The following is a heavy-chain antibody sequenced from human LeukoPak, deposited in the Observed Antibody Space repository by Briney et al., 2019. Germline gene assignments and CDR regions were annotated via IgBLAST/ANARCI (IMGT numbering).Heavy chain of an antibody. J-gene: IGHJ5*02. CDR3: ARGLGPSNWFDP. CDR1: GFIFSSYG. V-gene: IGHV3-30*02. D-gene: IGHD4-11*01. Sequence: GGSLRLSCTASGFIFSSYGMHWVRQAPGNGLEWVAFIRYDGNSQYFVDSVKGRFTISRDNSKNTLFLQMNSLRPEDMAVYYCARGLGPSNWFDPWGQGTLVTVSS. CDR2: IRYDGNSQ.